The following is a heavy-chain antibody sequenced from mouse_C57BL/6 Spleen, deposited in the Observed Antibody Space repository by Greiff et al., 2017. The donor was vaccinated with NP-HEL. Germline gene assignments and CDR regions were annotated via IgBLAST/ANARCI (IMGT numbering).Heavy chain of an antibody. J-gene: IGHJ3*01. CDR2: ISDGGSYT. CDR1: GFTFSSYA. D-gene: IGHD2-4*01. Sequence: EVMLVESGGGLVKPGGSLKLSCAASGFTFSSYAMSWVRQTPEKRLEWVATISDGGSYTYYPDNVKGRFTISRDNAKNNLYLQMSHLKSEDTAMYYCAREGYDYDECLAWFAYWGQGTLVTVSA. CDR3: AREGYDYDECLAWFAY. V-gene: IGHV5-4*01.